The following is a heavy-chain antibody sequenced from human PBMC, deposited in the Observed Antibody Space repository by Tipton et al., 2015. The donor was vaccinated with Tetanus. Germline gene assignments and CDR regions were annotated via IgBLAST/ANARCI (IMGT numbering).Heavy chain of an antibody. J-gene: IGHJ5*02. Sequence: TLSLTCTVSGGSMSNNYWSWIRQPPGKGLEWIGNIYSYNGNTLQNPSLQSRVTISLDKSKNQFSLKLRSVTAADTAVYYCARSADNWFDPWGQGTLVTVSS. CDR2: IYSYNGNT. CDR3: ARSADNWFDP. CDR1: GGSMSNNY. V-gene: IGHV4-59*04.